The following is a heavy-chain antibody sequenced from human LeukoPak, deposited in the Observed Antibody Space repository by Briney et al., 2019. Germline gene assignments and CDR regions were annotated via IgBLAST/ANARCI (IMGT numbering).Heavy chain of an antibody. V-gene: IGHV3-48*03. J-gene: IGHJ6*04. CDR1: GFTFSSYE. D-gene: IGHD3-10*02. CDR3: AELGITMIGGV. CDR2: ISSSGSTI. Sequence: TGGSPRLSCAAPGFTFSSYEMNWVRQAPGKGLEWVSYISSSGSTIYYADSVKGRFTISRDNAKNSLYLQMNSLRAEDTAVYYCAELGITMIGGVWGKGTTVTISS.